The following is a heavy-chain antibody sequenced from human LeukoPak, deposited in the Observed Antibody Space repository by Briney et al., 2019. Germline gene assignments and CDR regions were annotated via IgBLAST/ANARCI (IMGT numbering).Heavy chain of an antibody. J-gene: IGHJ4*02. CDR3: ARDLELVYYDSSGYDY. CDR1: GITISSNH. CDR2: VSSSSSYT. V-gene: IGHV3-11*06. D-gene: IGHD3-22*01. Sequence: GGSLRLSCAASGITISSNHMSWIRQAPGKGLEWVSYVSSSSSYTNYADSVKGRFTISRDNAKNTLYLQMNSLRVEDTAVYYCARDLELVYYDSSGYDYWGQGTLVTVPS.